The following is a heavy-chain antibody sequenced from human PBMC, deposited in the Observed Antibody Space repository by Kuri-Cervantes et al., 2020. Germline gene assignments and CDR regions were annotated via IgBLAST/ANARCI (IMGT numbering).Heavy chain of an antibody. CDR2: ISYDGSNK. Sequence: GESLKISCAASGFTFSSYAMHWVRQAPGKGLEWVAVISYDGSNKYYADSVKGRFTISRDNSKNTLYLQMNSLRAEDTAVYYCAKQRWLQLCDYWGQGTTVTVSS. V-gene: IGHV3-30-3*02. CDR1: GFTFSSYA. D-gene: IGHD5-24*01. J-gene: IGHJ4*03. CDR3: AKQRWLQLCDY.